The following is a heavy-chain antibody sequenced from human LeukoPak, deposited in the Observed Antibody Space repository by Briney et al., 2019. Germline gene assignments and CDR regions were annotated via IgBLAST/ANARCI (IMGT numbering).Heavy chain of an antibody. CDR3: ARLLDYGDLFDY. CDR2: IIPIFGTA. Sequence: ASVKLSCEASGGTFSSYAISWVRQAPGQGLEWMGGIIPIFGTANYAQKFQGRVTITADESTSTAYMELSSLRSEDTAVYYCARLLDYGDLFDYWGQGTLVAVSS. J-gene: IGHJ4*02. CDR1: GGTFSSYA. D-gene: IGHD4-17*01. V-gene: IGHV1-69*13.